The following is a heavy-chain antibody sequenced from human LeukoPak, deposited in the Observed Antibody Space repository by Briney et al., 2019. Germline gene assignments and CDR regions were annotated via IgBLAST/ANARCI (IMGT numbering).Heavy chain of an antibody. CDR2: ILNDGSNT. J-gene: IGHJ4*02. Sequence: GGSLRLSCAASGFSFRSYGMHWVRQAPGKGLEWVALILNDGSNTYYADSVKGRFTISRDNSKNTLYLQMNSLRTEDTAVYYCARTRWLLDYWGQGTLVTVSS. CDR3: ARTRWLLDY. CDR1: GFSFRSYG. V-gene: IGHV3-30*02. D-gene: IGHD3-22*01.